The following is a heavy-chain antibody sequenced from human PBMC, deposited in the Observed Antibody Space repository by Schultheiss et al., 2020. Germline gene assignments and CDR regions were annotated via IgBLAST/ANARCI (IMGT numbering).Heavy chain of an antibody. CDR1: GYTFTSYG. J-gene: IGHJ6*02. V-gene: IGHV1-18*01. CDR3: ARSGIQLWLLGANMDV. D-gene: IGHD5-18*01. Sequence: ASVKVSCKASGYTFTSYGISWVRQAPGQGLEWMGWISAYNGNTNYAQKLQGRVTMTTDTSTSTAYMELRSLRSDDTAVYYCARSGIQLWLLGANMDVWGQGTTVTVSS. CDR2: ISAYNGNT.